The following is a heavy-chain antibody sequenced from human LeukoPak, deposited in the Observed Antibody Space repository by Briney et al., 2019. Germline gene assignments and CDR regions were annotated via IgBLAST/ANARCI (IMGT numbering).Heavy chain of an antibody. V-gene: IGHV1-69*05. CDR2: IIPIFGTA. J-gene: IGHJ4*02. D-gene: IGHD3-22*01. CDR3: ARDHIPHYYDSSGYYVY. CDR1: GGTFSSYA. Sequence: SVKVSYKASGGTFSSYAISWVRQAPGQGLEWMGGIIPIFGTANYAQKFQGRVTITTDESTSTAYMELSSLRSEDTAVYYCARDHIPHYYDSSGYYVYWGQGTLVTVSS.